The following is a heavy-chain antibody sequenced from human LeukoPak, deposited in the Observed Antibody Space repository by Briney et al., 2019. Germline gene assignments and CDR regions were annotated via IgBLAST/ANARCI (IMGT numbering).Heavy chain of an antibody. CDR2: IYYSGST. Sequence: SQTLSLTCTVSGGSISSGDYYWSWIRQPPGQGLEWIGYIYYSGSTYYNPSLKSRVTISVDTSKNQFSLKLSSVTAADTAVYYCAREIQGRWLQFGYYYYGMDVWGQGTTVTVSS. CDR3: AREIQGRWLQFGYYYYGMDV. V-gene: IGHV4-30-4*01. J-gene: IGHJ6*02. D-gene: IGHD5-24*01. CDR1: GGSISSGDYY.